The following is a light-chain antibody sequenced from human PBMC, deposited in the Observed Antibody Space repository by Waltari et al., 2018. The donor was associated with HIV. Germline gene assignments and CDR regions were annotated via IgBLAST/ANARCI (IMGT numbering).Light chain of an antibody. Sequence: QSALTQPPSVHGAPGQTLTIPCTGSSSHTGANYDVHWYQQLPGRAPKVLVYGNIYRPPGVPDRFSGSKSGTSASLAITGLQADDEGYYYCQSYDTRSSGFLVFGGGTKVTVL. J-gene: IGLJ3*02. V-gene: IGLV1-40*01. CDR1: SSHTGANYD. CDR2: GNI. CDR3: QSYDTRSSGFLV.